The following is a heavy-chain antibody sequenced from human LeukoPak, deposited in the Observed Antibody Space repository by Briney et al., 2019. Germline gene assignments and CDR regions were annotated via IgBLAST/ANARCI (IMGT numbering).Heavy chain of an antibody. V-gene: IGHV3-48*03. CDR3: ARETAGGTLDY. CDR1: GFTFSNYA. CDR2: ISGSGSTM. D-gene: IGHD3-16*01. Sequence: GGSLRLSCAASGFTFSNYAMNWVRQAPGKGLEWVSYISGSGSTMYYAGSVKGRFTISRDNAKNSLYLQLKSLRAEDTAVYYCARETAGGTLDYWGQGALVTVSS. J-gene: IGHJ4*02.